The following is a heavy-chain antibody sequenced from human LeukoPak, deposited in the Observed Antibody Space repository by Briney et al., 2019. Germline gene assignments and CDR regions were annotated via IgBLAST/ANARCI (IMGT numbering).Heavy chain of an antibody. D-gene: IGHD5-18*01. Sequence: PSETLSLTCSVSGGSIGRGSYYWGWIRQSPGKGLEWIGYIYYSGSTNYNPSLKSRVTISVDTSKNQFSLKLSSVTAADTAVYYCARGGGYSYGYVLQTWGQGTLVTVSS. J-gene: IGHJ5*02. CDR1: GGSIGRGSYY. CDR3: ARGGGYSYGYVLQT. CDR2: IYYSGST. V-gene: IGHV4-61*01.